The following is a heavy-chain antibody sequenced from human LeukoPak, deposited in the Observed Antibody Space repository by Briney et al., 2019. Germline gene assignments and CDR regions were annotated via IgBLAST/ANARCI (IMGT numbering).Heavy chain of an antibody. CDR1: GFTFSSYW. CDR3: ARSESTYYYYMDV. J-gene: IGHJ6*03. V-gene: IGHV3-74*01. D-gene: IGHD2-2*01. Sequence: AGGSLRLSCAASGFTFSSYWMHWVRQAPGKGLVWVSRINSDGSSTSYADSVKGRFTISRDNAKNTLYLQMNSLRAEDTAVYYCARSESTYYYYMDVWGKGTTVTVSS. CDR2: INSDGSST.